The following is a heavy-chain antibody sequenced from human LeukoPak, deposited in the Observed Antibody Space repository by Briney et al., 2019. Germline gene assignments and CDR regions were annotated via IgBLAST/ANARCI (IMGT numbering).Heavy chain of an antibody. CDR3: ARKFRERYFDH. V-gene: IGHV4-39*01. CDR2: IYYSGNT. D-gene: IGHD5-24*01. CDR1: GGSIISSGNY. Sequence: PSETLSLTCSVSGGSIISSGNYWAWIRQAPGKGLEWIGDIYYSGNTYYNPSLKSRVTISVDTPKNQFSLKLTSVTAADTAVYYCARKFRERYFDHWGQGILVTVSS. J-gene: IGHJ4*02.